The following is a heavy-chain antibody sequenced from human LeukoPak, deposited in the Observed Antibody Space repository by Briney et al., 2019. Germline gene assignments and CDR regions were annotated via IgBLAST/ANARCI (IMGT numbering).Heavy chain of an antibody. V-gene: IGHV1-2*02. J-gene: IGHJ4*02. Sequence: ASVKVSCKASGYTFTGYYMHWVRQAPGQGLEWMGWINPNSGNTNFAQKLQGRVTMTTDTSTSTAYMELRSLRSDDTAVYFCARGADTGSYGSLVYFDYWGQGTLVTVSS. D-gene: IGHD3-16*01. CDR1: GYTFTGYY. CDR2: INPNSGNT. CDR3: ARGADTGSYGSLVYFDY.